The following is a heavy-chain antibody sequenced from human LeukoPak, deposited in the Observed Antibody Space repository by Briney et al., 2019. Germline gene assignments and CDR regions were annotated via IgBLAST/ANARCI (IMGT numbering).Heavy chain of an antibody. J-gene: IGHJ4*02. D-gene: IGHD6-13*01. CDR1: GFTFSSYW. Sequence: GGSLRLPCAASGFTFSSYWMTWVRQAPGKGLEWVSNIKYDGSEKDYMDSVKGRFTISRDNAKNSLYLQMNSLRAEDTAVYYCARDIEAAGLFLDYWGQGTLVTVSS. CDR2: IKYDGSEK. CDR3: ARDIEAAGLFLDY. V-gene: IGHV3-7*01.